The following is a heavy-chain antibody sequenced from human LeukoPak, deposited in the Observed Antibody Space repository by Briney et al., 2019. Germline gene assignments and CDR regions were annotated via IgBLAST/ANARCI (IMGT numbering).Heavy chain of an antibody. CDR2: INTYKGNT. CDR1: GYTFTRYG. J-gene: IGHJ3*02. D-gene: IGHD4-17*01. CDR3: ARHIAGTVTSGFDI. V-gene: IGHV1-18*01. Sequence: AASVKVSCKASGYTFTRYGISLVRQAPGQGLEWMGWINTYKGNTQYAQRLQGRVTMTTDTSTNTAYMELGSLRSDDTAVYYCARHIAGTVTSGFDIWGQGTMVTVSS.